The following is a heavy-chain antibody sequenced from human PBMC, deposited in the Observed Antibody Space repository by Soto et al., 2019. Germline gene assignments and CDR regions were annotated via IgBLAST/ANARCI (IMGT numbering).Heavy chain of an antibody. Sequence: GASVKVCCTASGYTLTRYTISWVRQAPGRGLEWMGGIIPIFGTANYAQKFQGRVTITADESTSTAYMALSSRRSEDTAVYYCASTSYDILTGYYWAGYWFDPWGQGTLVTVSS. CDR3: ASTSYDILTGYYWAGYWFDP. CDR1: GYTLTRYT. V-gene: IGHV1-69*13. D-gene: IGHD3-9*01. J-gene: IGHJ5*02. CDR2: IIPIFGTA.